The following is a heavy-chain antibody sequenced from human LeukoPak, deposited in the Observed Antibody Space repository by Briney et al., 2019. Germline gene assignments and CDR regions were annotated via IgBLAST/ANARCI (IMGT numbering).Heavy chain of an antibody. CDR1: GGSISSGDYY. J-gene: IGHJ4*02. V-gene: IGHV4-30-4*01. CDR2: IYYSGST. Sequence: PSETLSLTCTVSGGSISSGDYYWGWIRQPPGKGLEWIGYIYYSGSTSYNPSLKSRVAISVDTSKNKFSLKLSSVTAADTAVYYCARSIASGDYVDYWGQGTLVTVSS. CDR3: ARSIASGDYVDY. D-gene: IGHD4-17*01.